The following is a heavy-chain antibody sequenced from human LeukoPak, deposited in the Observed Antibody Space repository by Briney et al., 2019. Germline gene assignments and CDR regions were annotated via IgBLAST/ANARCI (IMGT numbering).Heavy chain of an antibody. CDR1: GFTLSGYW. J-gene: IGHJ4*02. V-gene: IGHV3-30*02. CDR2: IRYDGSNK. Sequence: PGGSLRLSCAASGFTLSGYWMHWVRQAPGKGLVWVAFIRYDGSNKYYADSVKGRFTISRDNSKDTLYLQMNSLRAEDMAVYYCAKDDYWGQGTLVTVSS. CDR3: AKDDY.